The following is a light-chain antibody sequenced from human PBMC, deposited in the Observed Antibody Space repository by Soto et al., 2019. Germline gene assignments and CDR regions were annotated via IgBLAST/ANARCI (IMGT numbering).Light chain of an antibody. CDR2: DVS. Sequence: QSALTQPASVSGSPGQSIAISGTESSSDVGGYSYVSWYQQHPGKAPKLIIYDVSNRPSGVSNRFSGSKSGNTASLTISGLQAEDEADYFCSSYTSSSSVFGTGTKLTVL. J-gene: IGLJ1*01. CDR1: SSDVGGYSY. CDR3: SSYTSSSSV. V-gene: IGLV2-14*01.